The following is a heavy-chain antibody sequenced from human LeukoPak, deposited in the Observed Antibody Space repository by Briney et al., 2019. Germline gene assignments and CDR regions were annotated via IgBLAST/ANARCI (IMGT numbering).Heavy chain of an antibody. Sequence: ASVTVSFKASGYTFTSYAMHWVRQAPGQRLEWMGWINAGNGNTKYSQEFQGRVTIARDTSASTAYMELSSLRSEDMAVYYCARMSSGSIDYWGQGTLVTVSS. CDR3: ARMSSGSIDY. CDR2: INAGNGNT. CDR1: GYTFTSYA. V-gene: IGHV1-3*03. J-gene: IGHJ4*02. D-gene: IGHD3-22*01.